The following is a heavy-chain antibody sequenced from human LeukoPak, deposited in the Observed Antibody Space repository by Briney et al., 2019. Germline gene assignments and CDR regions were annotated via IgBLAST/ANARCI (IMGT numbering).Heavy chain of an antibody. CDR3: ARVSYYYDPDGFDF. J-gene: IGHJ3*01. D-gene: IGHD3-22*01. CDR2: IYYSGST. Sequence: PSETLSLTCTVSGTSISSYYWSCIRQPPGKGLEWIGYIYYSGSTSYNPSLKSRVTISIDTSKKQISLKLRSVTAADTAVYYCARVSYYYDPDGFDFWGLGTMVTVFS. CDR1: GTSISSYY. V-gene: IGHV4-59*01.